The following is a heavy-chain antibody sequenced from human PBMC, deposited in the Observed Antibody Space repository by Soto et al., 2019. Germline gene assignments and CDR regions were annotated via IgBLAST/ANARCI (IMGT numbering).Heavy chain of an antibody. D-gene: IGHD3-3*01. V-gene: IGHV1-3*01. CDR3: ARDYDFWSGYYKYNWFDP. Sequence: ASVKVSCKASGYTFTSYAMHWVRQAPGQRLEWMGWINAGNGNTKYSQKFQGRVTITRDTSASTAYMELSSLRSEDTAVYYCARDYDFWSGYYKYNWFDPSGQGTLVTVSS. J-gene: IGHJ5*02. CDR2: INAGNGNT. CDR1: GYTFTSYA.